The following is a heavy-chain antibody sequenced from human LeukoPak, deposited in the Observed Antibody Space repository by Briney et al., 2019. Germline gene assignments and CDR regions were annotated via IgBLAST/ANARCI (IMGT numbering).Heavy chain of an antibody. CDR3: ARGIHSSSWYLGY. V-gene: IGHV1-2*04. J-gene: IGHJ4*02. CDR1: GYTFTGYH. CDR2: INPNSGGT. Sequence: ASVKVSCTASGYTFTGYHMHWVRQAPGQGLEWMGWINPNSGGTNYAQKFQGWVTMTRDTSISTAYMELSRLRSDDTAVYYCARGIHSSSWYLGYWGQGTLVTVSS. D-gene: IGHD6-13*01.